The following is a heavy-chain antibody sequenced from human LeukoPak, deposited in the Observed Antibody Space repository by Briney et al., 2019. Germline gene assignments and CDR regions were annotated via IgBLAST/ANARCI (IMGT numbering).Heavy chain of an antibody. CDR3: AREGNGLLSKDFDY. Sequence: ASMKVSCKSSGFTFTDYYIHWVRQAPGQGLEWMGYIGPHSSATSSPQEFQGRVAMTRDTSMSTAYMELTRLTSDDTAVYYCAREGNGLLSKDFDYWGQGTLVTVSS. J-gene: IGHJ4*02. CDR2: IGPHSSAT. CDR1: GFTFTDYY. V-gene: IGHV1-2*02. D-gene: IGHD2/OR15-2a*01.